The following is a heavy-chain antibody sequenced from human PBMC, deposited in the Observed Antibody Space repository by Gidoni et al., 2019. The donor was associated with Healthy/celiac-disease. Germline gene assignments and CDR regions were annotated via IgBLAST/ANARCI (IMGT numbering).Heavy chain of an antibody. D-gene: IGHD3-10*01. CDR3: ARDRTYYYGSGSYERIFDY. J-gene: IGHJ4*02. CDR2: ISYSGST. CDR1: GGSISSGGYY. Sequence: QVQLQESGPGLVKPSQTMSLTCTVPGGSISSGGYYWSWIRQHPGKGLEWIGYISYSGSTYYNPSLKSRVTISVDTSKNQFSLKLSSVTAADTAVDYCARDRTYYYGSGSYERIFDYWGQGTLVTVSS. V-gene: IGHV4-31*03.